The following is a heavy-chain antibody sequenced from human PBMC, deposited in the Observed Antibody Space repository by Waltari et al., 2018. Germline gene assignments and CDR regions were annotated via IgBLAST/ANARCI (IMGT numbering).Heavy chain of an antibody. CDR2: ISSSSDTK. J-gene: IGHJ4*02. Sequence: EVQLVESGVGLDQPGGSLRPPCAASGFTSSSYSMNWVRQAPGKGLEWISYISSSSDTKYYADSVKGRFTISRDNAKNSLFLQMNSLRAEDTAVYHCARDRDTSTWYSGLGEWGQGTLVTVSS. V-gene: IGHV3-48*04. CDR1: GFTSSSYS. D-gene: IGHD6-13*01. CDR3: ARDRDTSTWYSGLGE.